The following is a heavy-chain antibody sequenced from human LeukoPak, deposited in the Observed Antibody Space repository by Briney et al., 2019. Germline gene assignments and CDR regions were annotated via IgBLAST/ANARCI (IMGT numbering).Heavy chain of an antibody. CDR3: ARGEIVGATKLKIMPDY. V-gene: IGHV1-8*01. CDR1: GYTFTSHE. D-gene: IGHD1-26*01. Sequence: ASVKVSCKASGYTFTSHEINWVRQATGQGLEWMGWMNPNSGNTGYAQKFQGRVTMTRNTSISTAYMELSSLRSEDTAVYYCARGEIVGATKLKIMPDYWGQGTLVTVSS. CDR2: MNPNSGNT. J-gene: IGHJ4*02.